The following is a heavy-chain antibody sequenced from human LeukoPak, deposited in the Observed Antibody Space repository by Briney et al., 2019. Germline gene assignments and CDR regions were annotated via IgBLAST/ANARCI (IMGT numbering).Heavy chain of an antibody. CDR1: GFTFTNAW. CDR3: TTDMAYYYDSSGYSPGY. Sequence: PGGSLRLSCAASGFTFTNAWMSWVRQAPGKGLEWVGRIKSKTDGGTTDYAAPVKGRFTISRDDSKNTLYLQMNSLKTEDTAVYYCTTDMAYYYDSSGYSPGYWGQGTLVTVSS. CDR2: IKSKTDGGTT. D-gene: IGHD3-22*01. V-gene: IGHV3-15*01. J-gene: IGHJ4*02.